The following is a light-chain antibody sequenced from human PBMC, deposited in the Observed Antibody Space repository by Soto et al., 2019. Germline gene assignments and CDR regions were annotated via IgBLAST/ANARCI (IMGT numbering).Light chain of an antibody. CDR1: QNIHKY. CDR3: QQSFVSPWT. CDR2: EAT. J-gene: IGKJ1*01. V-gene: IGKV1-39*01. Sequence: DIQMTQSPSSLSASVGDRVIISCRSSQNIHKYLNWYQQRPGKAPNLLVYEATSLGTGVSKKFSGSGSQTEFTLTINSLQPEDFATYYCQQSFVSPWTFGQGTNIEI.